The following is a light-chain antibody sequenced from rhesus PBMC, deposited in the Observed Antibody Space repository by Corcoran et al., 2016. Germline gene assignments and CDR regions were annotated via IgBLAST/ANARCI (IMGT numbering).Light chain of an antibody. V-gene: IGKV1-33*02. J-gene: IGKJ1*01. CDR2: AAT. CDR1: QGISNA. Sequence: DIQMSQSPSSLSASVGDKVTITCRASQGISNALAWYQQKPGKAPKFLIYAATSLESGVPSRFSGIRSRTDFTLTISSLQPEDFATYYCRQGYSTPPTFGQGTKVEIK. CDR3: RQGYSTPPT.